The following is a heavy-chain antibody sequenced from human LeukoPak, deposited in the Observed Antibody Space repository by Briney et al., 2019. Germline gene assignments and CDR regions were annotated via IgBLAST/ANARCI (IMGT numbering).Heavy chain of an antibody. CDR1: GFTFSSYG. V-gene: IGHV3-30*02. CDR2: IRYDGSNK. D-gene: IGHD3-3*01. Sequence: GGSLRLSCAASGFTFSSYGMHWVRQAPGKGLEWVAFIRYDGSNKYYADSVKGRFTISRDNSKNTLYLQMNSLRAEDTAVYYCATEGRPYYDFWSGYSHFDYWGQGTLVTVSS. J-gene: IGHJ4*02. CDR3: ATEGRPYYDFWSGYSHFDY.